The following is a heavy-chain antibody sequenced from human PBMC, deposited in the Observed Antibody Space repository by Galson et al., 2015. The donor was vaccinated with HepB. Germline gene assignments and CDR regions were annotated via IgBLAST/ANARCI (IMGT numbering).Heavy chain of an antibody. D-gene: IGHD3-22*01. J-gene: IGHJ6*02. V-gene: IGHV3-21*01. CDR1: GFTFSSYS. Sequence: SLRLSCAASGFTFSSYSMNWVRQAPGKGLEWVSSISSSSSYIYYADSVKGRFTISRDNAKNSLYLQMNSLRAEDTAVYYCASSYDSSGYYYTYYYCGMDVWGQGTTVTVSS. CDR3: ASSYDSSGYYYTYYYCGMDV. CDR2: ISSSSSYI.